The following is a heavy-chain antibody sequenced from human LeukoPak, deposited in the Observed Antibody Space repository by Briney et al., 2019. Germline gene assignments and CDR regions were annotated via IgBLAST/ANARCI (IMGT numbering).Heavy chain of an antibody. CDR1: GFTFSSYN. V-gene: IGHV3-48*01. Sequence: PGGSLRLSCAASGFTFSSYNMNWVRQAPGKGLEWVADISSSRSIINYADSVRGRFTISRDNAKKSLYLQMNSLRAEDTAVYYCARGSSGGSPLSANWGQGTLVTVSS. CDR2: ISSSRSII. D-gene: IGHD2-15*01. J-gene: IGHJ4*02. CDR3: ARGSSGGSPLSAN.